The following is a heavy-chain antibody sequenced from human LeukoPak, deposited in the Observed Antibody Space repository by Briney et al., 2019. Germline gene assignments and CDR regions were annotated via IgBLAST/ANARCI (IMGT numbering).Heavy chain of an antibody. D-gene: IGHD3-22*01. Sequence: GGSLRLFCAASGFTFSSYGMHWVRQAPGKGLEWVAVIWYDGSNKYYADSVKGRFTISRDNAKNSLYLQMNSLRAEDTAVYYCARDLGVYYDSSGYDWGQGTLVTVSS. CDR3: ARDLGVYYDSSGYD. J-gene: IGHJ4*02. V-gene: IGHV3-33*01. CDR2: IWYDGSNK. CDR1: GFTFSSYG.